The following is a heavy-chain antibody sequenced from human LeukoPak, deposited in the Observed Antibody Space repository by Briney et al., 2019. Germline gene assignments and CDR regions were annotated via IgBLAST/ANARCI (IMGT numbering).Heavy chain of an antibody. CDR3: ARDLGVDYGGNSVSYFDY. V-gene: IGHV4-39*07. J-gene: IGHJ4*02. Sequence: SETLSLTCAVSGGSISSSSYYWGWIRQPPGKGLEWIGSIYYSGSTYYNPSLKSRVTISVDTSKNQFSLKLSSVTAADTAVYYCARDLGVDYGGNSVSYFDYWGQGTLVTVSP. CDR1: GGSISSSSYY. CDR2: IYYSGST. D-gene: IGHD4-23*01.